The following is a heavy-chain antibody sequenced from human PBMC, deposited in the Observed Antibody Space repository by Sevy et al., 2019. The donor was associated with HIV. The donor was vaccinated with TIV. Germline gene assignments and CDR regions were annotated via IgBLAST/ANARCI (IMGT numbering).Heavy chain of an antibody. Sequence: GGSLRLSCAASGFTVSSNYMSWVRQAPGKGLEWVSVIYSGGSTYYADCVKGRFTISRDNSKNTLYLQMNSLRAEDTAVYYCARDEVVVAATHYYYYGMDVWGQGTTVTVSS. CDR2: IYSGGST. J-gene: IGHJ6*02. CDR3: ARDEVVVAATHYYYYGMDV. D-gene: IGHD2-15*01. CDR1: GFTVSSNY. V-gene: IGHV3-53*01.